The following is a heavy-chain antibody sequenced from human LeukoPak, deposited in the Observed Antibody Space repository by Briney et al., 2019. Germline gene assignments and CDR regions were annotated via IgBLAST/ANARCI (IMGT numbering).Heavy chain of an antibody. CDR2: ISIDGGSK. Sequence: GSLRLSCSASGFTFSDYAMHWVRQAPGKGLEYVSTISIDGGSKYYADSVKGRFTISRDNSKNTLSLQMSSLRVEDTAIYYCVKDQEYSYDYWGQGTLVTVSS. CDR1: GFTFSDYA. V-gene: IGHV3-64D*08. CDR3: VKDQEYSYDY. D-gene: IGHD5-18*01. J-gene: IGHJ4*02.